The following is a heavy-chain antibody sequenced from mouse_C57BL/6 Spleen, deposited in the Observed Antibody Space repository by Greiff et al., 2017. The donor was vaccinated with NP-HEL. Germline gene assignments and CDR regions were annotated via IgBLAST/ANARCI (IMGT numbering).Heavy chain of an antibody. CDR1: GYTFTDYN. D-gene: IGHD2-10*02. CDR2: INPNNGGT. V-gene: IGHV1-22*01. J-gene: IGHJ2*01. CDR3: AIWYGNFFDY. Sequence: EVQLVESGPELVKPGASVKMSCKASGYTFTDYNMHWVKQSHGKSLEWIGYINPNNGGTSYNQKFKGKATLTVNKSSSTAYMELRSLTSEDSAVYYCAIWYGNFFDYWGQGTTLTVSS.